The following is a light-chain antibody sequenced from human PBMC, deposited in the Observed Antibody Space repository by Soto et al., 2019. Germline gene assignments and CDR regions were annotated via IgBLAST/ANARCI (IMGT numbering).Light chain of an antibody. J-gene: IGKJ5*01. V-gene: IGKV3D-15*01. CDR2: GIS. CDR3: QQYSKWPIT. Sequence: EIVMTQSPATLSGSPGERATLSCRASQSVNSNYLAWYQQKPGQAPRLLIYGISSRATGISDRFSGSGSGTEFTLTISSLQPEDFAIYYCQQYSKWPITFGQGTRLEIK. CDR1: QSVNSN.